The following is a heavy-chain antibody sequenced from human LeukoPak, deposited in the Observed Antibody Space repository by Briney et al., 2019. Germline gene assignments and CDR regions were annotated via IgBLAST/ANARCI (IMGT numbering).Heavy chain of an antibody. CDR1: GFTFTNYA. Sequence: QPGGSLRLSCAASGFTFTNYAMSWVRQAPGKGLEWVSGISDVEKIPYYSDSVKGRFTISRDNAKNSLYLQMNSLRAEDTAVYYCATGTSWNDVHYFDYWGQGTLVTVSS. CDR3: ATGTSWNDVHYFDY. CDR2: ISDVEKIP. D-gene: IGHD1-1*01. V-gene: IGHV3-23*01. J-gene: IGHJ4*02.